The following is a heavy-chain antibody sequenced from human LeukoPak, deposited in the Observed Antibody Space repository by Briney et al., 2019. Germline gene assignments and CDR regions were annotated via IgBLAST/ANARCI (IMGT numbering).Heavy chain of an antibody. Sequence: PGGSLRLSCAASGFTFSDYSMSWIRQAPGKGLEWVANIKQDGSGKYYVDSVKGRFTISRDNAKNSLYLQMNSLRAEDTAVYYCASEGDPLDYWGQGTLVTVSS. CDR1: GFTFSDYS. CDR2: IKQDGSGK. J-gene: IGHJ4*02. V-gene: IGHV3-7*01. CDR3: ASEGDPLDY.